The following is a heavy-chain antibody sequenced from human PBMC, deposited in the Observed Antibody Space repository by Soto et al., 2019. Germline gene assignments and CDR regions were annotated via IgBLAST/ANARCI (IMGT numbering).Heavy chain of an antibody. V-gene: IGHV3-48*02. CDR1: VFTFSSYS. CDR2: ISSHSSTL. D-gene: IGHD6-19*01. Sequence: GSLRLSGAASVFTFSSYSMNWVRQAPGKGLEWISYISSHSSTLHYADSVKGRFTISRDNAGNSLYLQMNSLRDEDTAVYYCVRDGSGNLYLNWFDPWGQGTLVTVSS. CDR3: VRDGSGNLYLNWFDP. J-gene: IGHJ5*02.